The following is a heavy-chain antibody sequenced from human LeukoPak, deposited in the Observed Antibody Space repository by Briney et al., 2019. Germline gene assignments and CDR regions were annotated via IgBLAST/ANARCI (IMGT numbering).Heavy chain of an antibody. V-gene: IGHV4-39*01. CDR1: GGSISSSSYY. CDR2: IYYSGST. Sequence: PSETLSLTCTVSGGSISSSSYYWGWIRQPPGKGLEWIGSIYYSGSTYYNPSLKSRVTISVDTSKNQFSLKLSSVTAADTAVYYCARHEEAGYYYYMDVWGKGTTVTVSS. CDR3: ARHEEAGYYYYMDV. J-gene: IGHJ6*03.